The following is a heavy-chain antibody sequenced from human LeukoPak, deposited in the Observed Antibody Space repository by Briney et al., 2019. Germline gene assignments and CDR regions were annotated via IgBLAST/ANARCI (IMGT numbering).Heavy chain of an antibody. D-gene: IGHD2-15*01. V-gene: IGHV1-2*02. J-gene: IGHJ4*02. CDR1: GYTFTGYD. Sequence: GGSVKVSCKASGYTFTGYDMHWVRQAPGQGLEWMGWINRNSGGTNYAQKFQGRVTMPRDTSISTAYMELSRLRSDDTAVYYCALLGYCSGGSCANVDYWGQGTLVTVSS. CDR3: ALLGYCSGGSCANVDY. CDR2: INRNSGGT.